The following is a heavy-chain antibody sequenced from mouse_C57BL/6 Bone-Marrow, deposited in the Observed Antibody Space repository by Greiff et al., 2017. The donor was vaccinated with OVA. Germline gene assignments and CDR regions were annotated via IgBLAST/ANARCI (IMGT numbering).Heavy chain of an antibody. V-gene: IGHV5-6*01. D-gene: IGHD1-1*01. CDR1: GFTFSSYG. J-gene: IGHJ1*03. Sequence: EVKLQESGGDLVKPGGSLKLSCAASGFTFSSYGMSWVRQTPDKRLEWVATISSGGSYTYYPDSVKGRFTISRDNAKNTLYLQMSSLKSEDTAMYYCARPYGSSYWYFDVWGTGTTVTVSS. CDR3: ARPYGSSYWYFDV. CDR2: ISSGGSYT.